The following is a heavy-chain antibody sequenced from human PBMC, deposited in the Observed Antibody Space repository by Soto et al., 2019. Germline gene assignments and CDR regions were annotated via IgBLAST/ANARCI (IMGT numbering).Heavy chain of an antibody. V-gene: IGHV3-9*01. J-gene: IGHJ4*02. CDR3: AKGYSSSWYPEVDY. D-gene: IGHD6-13*01. CDR2: ISWNSGSI. CDR1: GFTFDDYA. Sequence: EVQLVESGGGLVQPGRSLRLSFAASGFTFDDYAMHWVRQAPGKGLEWVSGISWNSGSIGYADSVKGRFTISRDNAKNSLYLQMNSLRAEDTALYYCAKGYSSSWYPEVDYWGQGTLVTVSS.